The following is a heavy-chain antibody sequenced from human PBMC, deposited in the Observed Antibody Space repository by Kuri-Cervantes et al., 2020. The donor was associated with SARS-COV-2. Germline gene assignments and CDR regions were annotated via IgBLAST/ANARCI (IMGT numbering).Heavy chain of an antibody. CDR1: GGSISSYY. V-gene: IGHV4-59*01. CDR3: ARDRLGSDV. J-gene: IGHJ6*04. D-gene: IGHD6-25*01. CDR2: IYYRGST. Sequence: SETLSLTCTVSGGSISSYYWSWIRQPPGKGLEWIGYIYYRGSTNYNPSLKSRVTISVDTSKNQFSLKLSSVTAADTAVYYCARDRLGSDVWGKGTTVTVSS.